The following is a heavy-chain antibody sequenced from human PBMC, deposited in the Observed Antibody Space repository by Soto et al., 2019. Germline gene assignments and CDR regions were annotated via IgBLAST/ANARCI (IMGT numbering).Heavy chain of an antibody. CDR1: GFTFSSYD. J-gene: IGHJ3*02. CDR2: IGTAGDT. D-gene: IGHD3-10*01. V-gene: IGHV3-13*01. CDR3: ARGYPGYYGSGSFVAFDI. Sequence: GESLKISCAASGFTFSSYDMHWVRQATGKGLEWVSAIGTAGDTYYPGSVKGRFTISRENAKNSLYLQMNSLRAGDTAVYYCARGYPGYYGSGSFVAFDIWGQGTMVTVSS.